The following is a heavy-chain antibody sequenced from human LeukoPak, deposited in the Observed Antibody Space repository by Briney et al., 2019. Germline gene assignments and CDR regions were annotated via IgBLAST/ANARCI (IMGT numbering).Heavy chain of an antibody. J-gene: IGHJ3*02. CDR2: IDYRGSA. Sequence: PSETLSLTCTVSGDSINDYFWSWIRQPAGKGLEGIGRIDYRGSANYNPSLKSRIPMSLDTSKNQFSLKLTPLTAADTAVYYCTRDGARGSRGDAFDIWGQGTLVPVSS. CDR1: GDSINDYF. CDR3: TRDGARGSRGDAFDI. D-gene: IGHD3-10*01. V-gene: IGHV4-4*07.